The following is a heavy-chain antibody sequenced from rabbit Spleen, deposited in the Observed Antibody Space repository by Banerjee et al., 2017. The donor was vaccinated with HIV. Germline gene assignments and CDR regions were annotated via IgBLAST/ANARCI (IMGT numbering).Heavy chain of an antibody. D-gene: IGHD1-1*01. V-gene: IGHV1S45*01. CDR2: IDIGSSGIT. Sequence: QEQLEESGGDPVKPGASLTLTCKASGFDFSRSDWICWVRQAPGKGLEWIACIDIGSSGITLYASWAKGRFTISKTSSTTVTLQMTSLTAADTATYFCARELDGTSGLSLWGPGTLVTVS. J-gene: IGHJ4*01. CDR1: GFDFSRSDW. CDR3: ARELDGTSGLSL.